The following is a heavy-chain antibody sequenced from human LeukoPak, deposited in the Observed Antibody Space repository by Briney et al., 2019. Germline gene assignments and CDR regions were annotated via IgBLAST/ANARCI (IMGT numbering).Heavy chain of an antibody. Sequence: PGGSLSLSCAASGFTFSSYSMNWVRQAPGKGLEWVSSISSSSSYIEYADSVNGRFTISRDNAKNSLYLQMNSLRAEDTSVYYCASEAVYVSVPFDYWGQGTLVTVSS. J-gene: IGHJ4*02. V-gene: IGHV3-21*01. CDR1: GFTFSSYS. CDR3: ASEAVYVSVPFDY. D-gene: IGHD3-10*01. CDR2: ISSSSSYI.